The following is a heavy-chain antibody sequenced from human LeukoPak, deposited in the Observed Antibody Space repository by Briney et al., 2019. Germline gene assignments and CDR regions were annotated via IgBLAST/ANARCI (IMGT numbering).Heavy chain of an antibody. D-gene: IGHD1-26*01. CDR2: INHSGST. V-gene: IGHV4-34*01. J-gene: IGHJ5*02. CDR3: ARDRSYGGSRFDT. Sequence: SETLSVTCAVYGGSFSGYYWSWIRQPPGKGLEWIGEINHSGSTNYNPSLKSRVTISVDTSKNQFSLGLTSVTATDTAVYYCARDRSYGGSRFDTWGQGIQVTVSS. CDR1: GGSFSGYY.